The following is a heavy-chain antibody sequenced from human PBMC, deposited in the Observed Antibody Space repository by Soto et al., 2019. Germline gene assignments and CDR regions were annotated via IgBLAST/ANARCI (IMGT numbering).Heavy chain of an antibody. CDR1: GGSISDGAYY. CDR3: ASGLSGDKVDQ. CDR2: IYNSGNT. V-gene: IGHV4-30-4*01. J-gene: IGHJ4*02. D-gene: IGHD2-21*01. Sequence: QVQLQESGPGLVKPSQTLSLTCTVSGGSISDGAYYWSWIRQPPGKGLEWIGHIYNSGNTYNNPSLKSRRTISLDTSKSQFSLNLNSVTAGDTAVYYCASGLSGDKVDQWGQGTLVTVSS.